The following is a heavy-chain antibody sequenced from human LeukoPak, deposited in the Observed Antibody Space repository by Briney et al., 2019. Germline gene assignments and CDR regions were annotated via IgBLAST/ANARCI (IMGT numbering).Heavy chain of an antibody. CDR1: GGSMSPYF. Sequence: SETLSLTCTVSGGSMSPYFWSWVRQPPGKGLEWIGYVYTNDGSTKYNPSLKSRVTMSVDTSKNQISLKLSSVTAATTAIYYCARRQTYFDYWGQGTLLTVSS. J-gene: IGHJ4*02. CDR3: ARRQTYFDY. V-gene: IGHV4-4*09. CDR2: VYTNDGST.